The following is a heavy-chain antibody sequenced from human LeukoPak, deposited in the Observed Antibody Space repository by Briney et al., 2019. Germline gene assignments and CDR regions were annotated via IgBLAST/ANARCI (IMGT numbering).Heavy chain of an antibody. CDR3: ARGTAEPDY. D-gene: IGHD5-18*01. V-gene: IGHV7-4-1*02. Sequence: ASVKVSCKASGYTFTNYSMNWVRQAPGQGLEWMGWINTNTGNPTYAQGFTGRFVFSLDTSVSTAYLHISSLKAEDTAVYYGARGTAEPDYWGQGTLVTVSS. CDR2: INTNTGNP. CDR1: GYTFTNYS. J-gene: IGHJ4*02.